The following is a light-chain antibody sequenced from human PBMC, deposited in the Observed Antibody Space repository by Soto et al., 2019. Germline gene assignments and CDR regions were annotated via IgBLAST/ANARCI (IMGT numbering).Light chain of an antibody. J-gene: IGLJ2*01. CDR3: AAWDDRLSGLV. V-gene: IGLV1-47*01. CDR2: RNN. Sequence: QSMLTQPPSASGTPGQRVTISCSGSSSNIGSNYVYWYHQLPGTAPKLVIYRNNQRPSGVPDRISGSKSGTSASLAISGLSSEDEADYYCAAWDDRLSGLVFGRGTQLTVL. CDR1: SSNIGSNY.